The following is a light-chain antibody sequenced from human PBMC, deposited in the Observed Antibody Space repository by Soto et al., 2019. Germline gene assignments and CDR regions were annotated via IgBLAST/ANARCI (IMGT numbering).Light chain of an antibody. V-gene: IGKV3-15*01. CDR3: QQYNNWPST. J-gene: IGKJ5*01. CDR1: QSVRRN. CDR2: DAS. Sequence: EVVLTQSPATLSMSPGQGATLSCRASQSVRRNLAWYQQKPGQAPRLLIYDASTRAAGLPARFSASGSGTEFTHTISSLQSEDFAIYYCQQYNNWPSTFGQGTRLEIK.